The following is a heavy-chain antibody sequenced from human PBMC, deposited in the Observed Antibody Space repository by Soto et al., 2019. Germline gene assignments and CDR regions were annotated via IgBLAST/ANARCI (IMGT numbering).Heavy chain of an antibody. V-gene: IGHV3-30*18. CDR2: ISYDGSNK. CDR3: AKDLGYCISTSCPDYYYYGMDV. Sequence: QVQLVESGGGVVQPGRSLRLSCAASGFTFSSYGMHWVRQAPGKGLEWVADISYDGSNKYYADSVKGRFTISRDNSKNALYLQMNSLRAEDTAVYYCAKDLGYCISTSCPDYYYYGMDVWGQGTTVTVSS. J-gene: IGHJ6*02. CDR1: GFTFSSYG. D-gene: IGHD2-2*01.